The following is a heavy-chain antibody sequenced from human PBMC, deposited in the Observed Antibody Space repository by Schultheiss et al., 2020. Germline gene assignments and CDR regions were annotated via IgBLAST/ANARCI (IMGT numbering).Heavy chain of an antibody. V-gene: IGHV4-39*07. Sequence: SETLSLTCTVSGGSISSSNSYWDWIRLPPGRGLEWIGEINHSGRTNYNPSLKSRVTISVDTSKNQFSLKLSSVTAADTAVYYCARNFVWGSYRYKGNWFDPWGQGTLVTVSS. J-gene: IGHJ5*02. D-gene: IGHD3-16*02. CDR3: ARNFVWGSYRYKGNWFDP. CDR2: INHSGRT. CDR1: GGSISSSNSY.